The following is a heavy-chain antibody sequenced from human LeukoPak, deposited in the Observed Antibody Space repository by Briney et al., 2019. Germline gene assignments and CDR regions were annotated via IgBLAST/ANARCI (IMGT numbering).Heavy chain of an antibody. J-gene: IGHJ5*02. CDR2: INPNSGGA. CDR3: ARDQGDGGNTFDP. Sequence: ASVRVSCKASGYTFTAYFIHWVRQAPGQGLEWMGRINPNSGGANYGQKLQGRVTMTRDRSITTAYMELSRLRSDDTAMYYCARDQGDGGNTFDPWGQGTLVTVSS. V-gene: IGHV1-2*06. CDR1: GYTFTAYF. D-gene: IGHD4-23*01.